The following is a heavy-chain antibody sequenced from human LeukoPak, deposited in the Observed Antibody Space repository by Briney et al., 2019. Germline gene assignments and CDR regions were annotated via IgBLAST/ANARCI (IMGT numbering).Heavy chain of an antibody. V-gene: IGHV3-7*01. J-gene: IGHJ1*01. D-gene: IGHD2-2*01. CDR2: IKQDGSET. Sequence: GGSLSLSGAASGFTFSSYAMSWVRKAPGKGLEWVANIKQDGSETYYVDSVKGRFTISRDNAKNSLYLQMNSLRAEDTAVYYCATYSSSNAREFQYWGQGTLVTVSS. CDR1: GFTFSSYA. CDR3: ATYSSSNAREFQY.